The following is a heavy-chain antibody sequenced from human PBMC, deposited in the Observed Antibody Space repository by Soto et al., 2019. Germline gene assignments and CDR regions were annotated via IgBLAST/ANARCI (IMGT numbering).Heavy chain of an antibody. J-gene: IGHJ6*02. V-gene: IGHV3-23*01. CDR2: ISGSGGST. CDR1: GFTFSSYA. D-gene: IGHD4-17*01. Sequence: GGSLRLSCAASGFTFSSYAMSWVRQAPGKGLEWVSAISGSGGSTYYADSVKGRFTISRGNSKNTLYLQMNSLRAEDTAVYYCAKASSDYGDYIPPYYYYYGMDVWGQGTTVTVSS. CDR3: AKASSDYGDYIPPYYYYYGMDV.